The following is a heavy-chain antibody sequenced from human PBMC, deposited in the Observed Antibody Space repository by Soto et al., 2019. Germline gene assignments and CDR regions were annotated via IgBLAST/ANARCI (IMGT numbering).Heavy chain of an antibody. CDR3: AAVGNIAAAGTGWFDP. V-gene: IGHV1-69*06. Sequence: QVQLVQSGAEVKKPGSSVKVSCKASGGTFSSYAISWVRQAPGQGLEWMGGIIPIFGTANYAQKFQGRVTMTADKSTSTAYMELSSLRSEDTAVYYCAAVGNIAAAGTGWFDPWGQGTLVTVSS. D-gene: IGHD6-13*01. J-gene: IGHJ5*02. CDR1: GGTFSSYA. CDR2: IIPIFGTA.